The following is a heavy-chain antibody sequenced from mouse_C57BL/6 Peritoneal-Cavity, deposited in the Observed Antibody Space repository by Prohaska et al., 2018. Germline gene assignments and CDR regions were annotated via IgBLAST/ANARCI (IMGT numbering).Heavy chain of an antibody. J-gene: IGHJ1*03. CDR2: INSDGSAI. CDR3: MRYGNYWYFDV. Sequence: EVQLLETGGGLVQPGGSRGLLCEVSGFTFSGFWMSWVRQTTGMTLEWIGDINSDGSAINYAPSIKDRFTIFRDNDKSTLYLQMSNVRSEDTATYFCMRYGNYWYFDVWGTGTTVTVSS. CDR1: GFTFSGFW. V-gene: IGHV11-2*01. D-gene: IGHD2-1*01.